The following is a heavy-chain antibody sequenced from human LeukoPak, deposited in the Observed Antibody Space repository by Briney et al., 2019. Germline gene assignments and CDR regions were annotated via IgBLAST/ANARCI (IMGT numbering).Heavy chain of an antibody. D-gene: IGHD6-19*01. Sequence: ETLSLTCTVSGGSISSYYWSWIRQPPGKGLEWIGYIYYSGSTNYNPSLKSRVTISVDTSKNQFSLKLSSVTAADTAVYYCAREAISSGWFRVIDYWGQGTLVTVSS. J-gene: IGHJ4*02. CDR3: AREAISSGWFRVIDY. CDR2: IYYSGST. V-gene: IGHV4-59*01. CDR1: GGSISSYY.